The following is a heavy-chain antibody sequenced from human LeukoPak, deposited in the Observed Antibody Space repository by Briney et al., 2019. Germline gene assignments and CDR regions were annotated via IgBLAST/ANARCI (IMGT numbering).Heavy chain of an antibody. CDR3: ARGDDGDSAIDY. CDR2: ISSSGNSV. D-gene: IGHD4-17*01. Sequence: GGSLRLSCAASGFTFSSNSMNWVRQAPGKGLEWVSSISSSGNSVFYVDSLKGRFTISRDNAKNSLYLQMNSLRAEDTAVYYCARGDDGDSAIDYWGQGTLVTVSS. CDR1: GFTFSSNS. V-gene: IGHV3-21*01. J-gene: IGHJ4*02.